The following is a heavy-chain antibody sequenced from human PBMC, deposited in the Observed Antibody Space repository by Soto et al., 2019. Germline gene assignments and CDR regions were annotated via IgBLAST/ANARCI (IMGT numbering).Heavy chain of an antibody. D-gene: IGHD3-16*01. CDR1: GYTFTNFG. J-gene: IGHJ4*02. Sequence: QVQLVQSGAEVKKPGASVKVSCKASGYTFTNFGISWVRQAPGQGLEWMGWISAYNGNTNYAQKFQGRVTMTTDTSTSKAYMEVRSLRGDDTAVDYCAIGGTPIDYSGQGTLVTVSS. CDR3: AIGGTPIDY. CDR2: ISAYNGNT. V-gene: IGHV1-18*01.